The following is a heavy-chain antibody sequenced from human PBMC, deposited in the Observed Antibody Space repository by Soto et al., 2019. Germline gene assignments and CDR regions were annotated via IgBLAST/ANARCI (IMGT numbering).Heavy chain of an antibody. CDR3: AGGGGFGELLNWFDP. CDR2: IYYSGST. D-gene: IGHD3-10*01. CDR1: GGSISSYY. V-gene: IGHV4-59*01. Sequence: QVQLQESGPGLVKPSETLSLTCTVSGGSISSYYWSWIRQPPGKGLEWIGYIYYSGSTNYNPSLKRRVTISVATSKNPFSLKLSSVTAADTAVYYCAGGGGFGELLNWFDPWGKGTLVTVSS. J-gene: IGHJ5*02.